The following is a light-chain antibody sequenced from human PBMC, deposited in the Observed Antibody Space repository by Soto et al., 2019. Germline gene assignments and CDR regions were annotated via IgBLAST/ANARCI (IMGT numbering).Light chain of an antibody. J-gene: IGKJ4*01. CDR1: QGISSY. Sequence: IQLTQSPSSLSASVGDRVTITCRASQGISSYLAWYQQKPGKAPKLLIYAASTLQSGVPSRFSGSGSGTDFTLTISSLQHEDFETYYCQQLNSYPFTLGGGTKVDIK. V-gene: IGKV1-9*01. CDR3: QQLNSYPFT. CDR2: AAS.